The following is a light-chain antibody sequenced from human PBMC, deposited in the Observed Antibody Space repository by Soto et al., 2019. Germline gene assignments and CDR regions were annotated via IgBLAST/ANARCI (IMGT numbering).Light chain of an antibody. J-gene: IGKJ1*01. CDR3: QHYGSYSEA. V-gene: IGKV1-5*03. Sequence: DIQMTQSPSTLSGSVGDRVTITCRASQTISSWLAWYQQKPGKAPKLLIYRASTLTSGVPSRFSGSGSGTEFTLTISSLQPDDFAAYYCQHYGSYSEAFGQGTKVDIK. CDR1: QTISSW. CDR2: RAS.